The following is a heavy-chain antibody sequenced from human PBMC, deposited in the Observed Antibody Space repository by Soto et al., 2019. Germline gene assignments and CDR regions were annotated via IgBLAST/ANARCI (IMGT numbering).Heavy chain of an antibody. CDR2: IYHSGST. D-gene: IGHD6-13*01. CDR1: GGSVTNGRSS. J-gene: IGHJ5*02. CDR3: VRESAASGPNWFDT. V-gene: IGHV4-30-2*06. Sequence: SETLSLTCSVSGGSVTNGRSSWNWIRQSPGKGLDWIAYIYHSGSTYYNPSLRSRVTISVDRSENQFSLKLSSVTAADTAVYYCVRESAASGPNWFDTWGPGTLVTVSS.